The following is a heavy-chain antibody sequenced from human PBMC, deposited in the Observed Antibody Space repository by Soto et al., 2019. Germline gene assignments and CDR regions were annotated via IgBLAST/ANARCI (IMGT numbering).Heavy chain of an antibody. CDR2: INAGNANT. Sequence: GASVKVSCKASGYTFTNYAMHWVRQAPGQRLEWMGWINAGNANTRYSQKFQDRVTITWDTSANTGYMELSSLGSEDTAVYYCAINTVARPWYSGQGTLVTVSS. V-gene: IGHV1-3*01. J-gene: IGHJ4*02. CDR1: GYTFTNYA. D-gene: IGHD4-17*01. CDR3: AINTVARPWY.